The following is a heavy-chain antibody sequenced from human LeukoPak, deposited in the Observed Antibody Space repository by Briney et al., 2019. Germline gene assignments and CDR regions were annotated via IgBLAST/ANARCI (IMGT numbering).Heavy chain of an antibody. CDR3: ARDPRPRITMISLGAFDI. CDR2: TYYRSKWYN. CDR1: GDSVSSNSAA. V-gene: IGHV6-1*01. D-gene: IGHD3-22*01. Sequence: SQTLSLTCAISGDSVSSNSAAWNWIRQSPSRGLEWLGRTYYRSKWYNDYAVSVKSRITINPDTSKNQFSLQLNSVTPEDTAVYYCARDPRPRITMISLGAFDIWGQGTMVTVSS. J-gene: IGHJ3*02.